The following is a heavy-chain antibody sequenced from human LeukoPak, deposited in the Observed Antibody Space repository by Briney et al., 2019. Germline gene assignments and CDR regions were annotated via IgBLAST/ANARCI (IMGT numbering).Heavy chain of an antibody. CDR2: IKQDGSEK. Sequence: GGSLRLPCSASRFTFSSYTMNWVRQAPGKGLQWVANIKQDGSEKYYVDSVKGRFTISRDNAKKSLYLQMNSLRAEDTAVYYCARDDDWNYEDYWGQGTLVTVSS. D-gene: IGHD1-7*01. CDR3: ARDDDWNYEDY. V-gene: IGHV3-7*01. CDR1: RFTFSSYT. J-gene: IGHJ4*02.